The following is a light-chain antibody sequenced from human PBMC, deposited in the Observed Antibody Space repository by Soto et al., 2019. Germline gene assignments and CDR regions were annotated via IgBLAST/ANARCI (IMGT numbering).Light chain of an antibody. CDR2: EVT. Sequence: QSVLPHPPSGSGAPRQPTTITCTGTSSDIVGNNAVSSYQHHPGNAPKIIIYEVTHRPSGGSARLSASNTANNASLIIFGPHAEDEADYYCNSFRDSLLYVFGTGTKVTVL. CDR3: NSFRDSLLYV. V-gene: IGLV2-14*01. CDR1: SSDIVGNNA. J-gene: IGLJ1*01.